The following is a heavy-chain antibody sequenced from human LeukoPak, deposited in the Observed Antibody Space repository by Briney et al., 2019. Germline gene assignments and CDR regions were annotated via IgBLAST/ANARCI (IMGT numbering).Heavy chain of an antibody. CDR1: GGTFSSYA. V-gene: IGHV1-69*05. CDR2: IIPIFGTA. J-gene: IGHJ3*02. Sequence: SVKVSCKASGGTFSSYAISWVRQAPGQGLEWMGGIIPIFGTANYAQKFQGRVTITTDESTSTAYMELSSLRSEDTAVYYCARAPARITMIVVVGDVFDIWGQGTMVTVSS. D-gene: IGHD3-22*01. CDR3: ARAPARITMIVVVGDVFDI.